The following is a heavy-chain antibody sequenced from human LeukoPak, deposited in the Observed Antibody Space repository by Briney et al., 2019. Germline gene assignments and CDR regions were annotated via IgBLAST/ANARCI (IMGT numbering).Heavy chain of an antibody. D-gene: IGHD2-15*01. Sequence: GGSLRLSCAASGFTFSSYWMHWVRQAPGKGLEWVSVIYSGGSTYYADSVKGRFTVSRDNSKNTLYLQMNSLRAEDTAVYYCARVSGYCSGGSCPDAFDIWGQGTMVTVSS. CDR2: IYSGGST. J-gene: IGHJ3*02. CDR3: ARVSGYCSGGSCPDAFDI. CDR1: GFTFSSYW. V-gene: IGHV3-53*01.